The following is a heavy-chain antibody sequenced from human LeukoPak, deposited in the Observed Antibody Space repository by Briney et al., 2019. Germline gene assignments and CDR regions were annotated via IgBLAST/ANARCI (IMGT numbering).Heavy chain of an antibody. CDR3: ARTKTYSSSFDY. Sequence: ASVKVSCKASGYTLTGYYMHWVRQAPGQGLEWMGWINPNSGGTNYAQKFQGRVTMTRDTSISTAYMELSRLRSDDTAVYYCARTKTYSSSFDYWGQGTLVTVSS. V-gene: IGHV1-2*02. CDR1: GYTLTGYY. D-gene: IGHD6-6*01. J-gene: IGHJ4*02. CDR2: INPNSGGT.